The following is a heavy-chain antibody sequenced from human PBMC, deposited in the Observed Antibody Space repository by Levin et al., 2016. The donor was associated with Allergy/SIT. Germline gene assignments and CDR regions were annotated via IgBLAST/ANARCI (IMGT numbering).Heavy chain of an antibody. CDR2: FDREDGET. CDR1: GHSLNELS. Sequence: ASVKVSCKVSGHSLNELSIHWVRQAPGKGLEWMGGFDREDGETIYAQKFQGRITMTEDTSTDTAYMGLSSLRSEDTAVYYCAAGPPLGLGELALLGLIVRVDSHYALDVWGQGTTVTVSS. CDR3: AAGPPLGLGELALLGLIVRVDSHYALDV. J-gene: IGHJ6*02. D-gene: IGHD3-16*02. V-gene: IGHV1-24*01.